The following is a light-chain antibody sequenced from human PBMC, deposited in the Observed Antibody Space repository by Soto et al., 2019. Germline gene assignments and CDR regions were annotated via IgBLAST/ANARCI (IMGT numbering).Light chain of an antibody. CDR3: QQYNSYWT. CDR2: DAS. Sequence: DIQMNQSPSTMSASEGDRVTITCRASQSISSWLAWYQQKPGKAPKLLIYDASSLESGVPSRFSGSGSGTEFTLTISSPQPDDFATYYCQQYNSYWTFGQGTKVDIK. CDR1: QSISSW. V-gene: IGKV1-5*01. J-gene: IGKJ1*01.